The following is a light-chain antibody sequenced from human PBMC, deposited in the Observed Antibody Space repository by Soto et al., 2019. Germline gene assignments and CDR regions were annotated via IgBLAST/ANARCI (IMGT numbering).Light chain of an antibody. V-gene: IGKV3D-15*01. J-gene: IGKJ1*01. Sequence: VMTQSPDTLPVSPGGRVTLSCMASQSVGNNLAWYQQRPGQPPRLLIYGASTRDTGVPTRFSGSGSGTEFTVTITSLQSEDFAVYYCQQYNNWPLWTFGQGSNVDIK. CDR3: QQYNNWPLWT. CDR2: GAS. CDR1: QSVGNN.